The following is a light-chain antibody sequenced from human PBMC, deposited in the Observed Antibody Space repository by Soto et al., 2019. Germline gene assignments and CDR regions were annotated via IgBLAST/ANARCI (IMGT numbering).Light chain of an antibody. J-gene: IGKJ5*01. CDR3: QQYENLPT. V-gene: IGKV1-33*01. CDR2: DAS. CDR1: QNINNY. Sequence: DIQITQSPSSLSASVGDRVTITCQASQNINNYLNWYQQKPGRAPKPLIYDASNLEAGVPSRFRGSGSGTDFTFTISRLQPEDIASYYCQQYENLPTFGQGTRLEIK.